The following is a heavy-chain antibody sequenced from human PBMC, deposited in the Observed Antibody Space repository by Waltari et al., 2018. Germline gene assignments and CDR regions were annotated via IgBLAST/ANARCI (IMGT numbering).Heavy chain of an antibody. D-gene: IGHD6-13*01. CDR3: ARGLETGTSSWHYFDS. CDR2: INHSGSI. J-gene: IGHJ4*02. CDR1: GWSF. V-gene: IGHV4-34*01. Sequence: QVQPQQWGAGLLKPSETLSLTCAVSGWSFSWIRQPPGQGLEWIGEINHSGSISLNPSLKSRVTMSVDTSKNQLSLRLTSVTAADTAVYYCARGLETGTSSWHYFDSWGQGTLVTVSS.